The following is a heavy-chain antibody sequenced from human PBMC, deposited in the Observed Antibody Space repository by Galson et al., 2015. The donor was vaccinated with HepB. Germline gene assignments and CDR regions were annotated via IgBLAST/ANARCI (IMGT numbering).Heavy chain of an antibody. D-gene: IGHD6-19*01. CDR2: ISGSGGST. CDR1: GFTFSSYA. CDR3: AKKSGGRAVAATGGVDS. J-gene: IGHJ5*01. Sequence: SLRLSCAASGFTFSSYAMIWVRQAPGKGLEWVSAISGSGGSTYNADSVKGRFSISRDNSKNTLYLQMNSLRAEDTAVYYCAKKSGGRAVAATGGVDSWGHGTLVTVSS. V-gene: IGHV3-23*01.